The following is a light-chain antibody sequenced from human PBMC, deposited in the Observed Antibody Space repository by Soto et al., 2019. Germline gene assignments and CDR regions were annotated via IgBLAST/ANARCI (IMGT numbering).Light chain of an antibody. J-gene: IGKJ1*01. CDR3: QQYGSSPWT. Sequence: EIVMTQSPATLSVSPGERATLSCRASQSVSSNLAWYQQKPGQAPRLLIYGASSRATGIPDRFSGSGSGNDFTLTISRLEPEDFAVYYCQQYGSSPWTFGQGTKVEIK. CDR2: GAS. CDR1: QSVSSN. V-gene: IGKV3-20*01.